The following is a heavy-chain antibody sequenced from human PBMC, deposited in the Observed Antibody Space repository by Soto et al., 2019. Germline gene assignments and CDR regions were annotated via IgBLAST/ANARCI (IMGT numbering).Heavy chain of an antibody. Sequence: GGSLRLSCAASGFTFSSYAMSWVRQAPGKGLEWVSAISGSGGSTYYADSVKGRFTISRDNSKNTLYLQMNSLRAEDTAVYYCAKDLRYCSGGSCHRPHYGMDVWGQGTTVTVSS. CDR1: GFTFSSYA. CDR2: ISGSGGST. J-gene: IGHJ6*02. V-gene: IGHV3-23*01. CDR3: AKDLRYCSGGSCHRPHYGMDV. D-gene: IGHD2-15*01.